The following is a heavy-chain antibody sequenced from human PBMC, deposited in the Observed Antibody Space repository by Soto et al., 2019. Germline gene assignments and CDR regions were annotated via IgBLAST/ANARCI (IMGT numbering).Heavy chain of an antibody. V-gene: IGHV3-30*03. CDR2: ISYDGSNK. J-gene: IGHJ6*02. CDR3: AISVADKVVAATYRRKYYYGMDV. CDR1: GFTFSSYG. D-gene: IGHD2-15*01. Sequence: GGSLRLSCAASGFTFSSYGMHWVRQAPGKGLEWVAVISYDGSNKYYADSVKGRFTISRDNSKNTLYLQMNSLRAEDTAVYYCAISVADKVVAATYRRKYYYGMDVWGQGTTVTVSS.